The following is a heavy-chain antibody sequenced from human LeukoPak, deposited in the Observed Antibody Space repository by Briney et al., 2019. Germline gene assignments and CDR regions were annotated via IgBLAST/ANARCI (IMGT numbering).Heavy chain of an antibody. CDR1: GYTFTGYY. Sequence: GASVKVSCKPSGYTFTGYYMHWVRQAPGQGLEWMGWINPSSGGTNYPQKFRGRVTMTRDTSLSTAYMELSGLRSDDTAVYYCARGVVAATFYYYMDVWDKGTTVTVSS. V-gene: IGHV1-2*02. CDR3: ARGVVAATFYYYMDV. J-gene: IGHJ6*03. CDR2: INPSSGGT. D-gene: IGHD2-15*01.